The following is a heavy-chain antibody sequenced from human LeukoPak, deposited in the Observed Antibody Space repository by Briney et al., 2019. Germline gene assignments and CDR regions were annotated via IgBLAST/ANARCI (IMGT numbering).Heavy chain of an antibody. Sequence: GASVKVSCKASGYTFSSYGISWVRQAPGQGLEWMGWISVYNGNTNYAQKVQGRVTMTTDTFTSTAYMELRSLRSDDTAVYYCARDGPDRAAWFDPGGQGTLVTVSS. V-gene: IGHV1-18*01. D-gene: IGHD3-22*01. CDR3: ARDGPDRAAWFDP. CDR1: GYTFSSYG. CDR2: ISVYNGNT. J-gene: IGHJ5*02.